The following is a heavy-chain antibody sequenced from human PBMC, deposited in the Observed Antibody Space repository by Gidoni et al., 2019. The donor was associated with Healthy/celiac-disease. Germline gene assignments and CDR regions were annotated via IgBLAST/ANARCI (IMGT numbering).Heavy chain of an antibody. D-gene: IGHD1-26*01. V-gene: IGHV3-48*04. CDR3: AAEWELLPLAY. CDR1: GFTFSSYS. Sequence: EVQLVESGGGLVQPGGSLRLSCAASGFTFSSYSMNWVRQAPGKGLELVSYISSSSSTIYYADSVKGRFTISRDNAKNSLYLQMNSLRAEDTAVYYCAAEWELLPLAYWGQGTLVTVSS. J-gene: IGHJ4*02. CDR2: ISSSSSTI.